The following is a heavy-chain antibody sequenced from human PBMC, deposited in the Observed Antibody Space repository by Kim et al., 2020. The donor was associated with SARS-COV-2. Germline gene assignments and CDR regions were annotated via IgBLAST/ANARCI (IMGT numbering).Heavy chain of an antibody. V-gene: IGHV4-59*08. D-gene: IGHD3-10*01. Sequence: SETLSLTCTVSGGSISSYYWNWIRQPPGKGLEWIGHIYDSGSTNYNPSLKSRVTISVDTSKNQFSLKLSSVTAADTAVYYCARQDYYYGWRSYSHWYFD. CDR3: ARQDYYYGWRSYSHWYFD. CDR2: IYDSGST. CDR1: GGSISSYY. J-gene: IGHJ2*01.